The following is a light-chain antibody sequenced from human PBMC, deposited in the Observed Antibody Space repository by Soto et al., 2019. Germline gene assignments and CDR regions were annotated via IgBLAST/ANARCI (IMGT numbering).Light chain of an antibody. CDR1: QSVSSY. J-gene: IGKJ1*01. CDR2: GAS. Sequence: EIVMTQSPATLSVSPGERVTLSCRASQSVSSYLAWYQQKVGQAPRLLIYGASTRATGIPARFSGSGSGTVFTLTISSLQSEDFAVYYCHQYNDWPRTFGQGTKVEIK. V-gene: IGKV3-15*01. CDR3: HQYNDWPRT.